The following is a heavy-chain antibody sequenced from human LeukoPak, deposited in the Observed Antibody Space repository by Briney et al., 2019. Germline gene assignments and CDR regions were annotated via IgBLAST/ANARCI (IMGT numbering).Heavy chain of an antibody. J-gene: IGHJ4*02. CDR1: GFTFDDYA. CDR2: ISWNSGSI. CDR3: AKDILRFGELFLFDY. V-gene: IGHV3-9*01. D-gene: IGHD3-10*01. Sequence: GRSLRLSCAASGFTFDDYAMHWVRQAPGKGLEWDSGISWNSGSIGYADSVKGRFTISRDNAKNSLYLQMNSLRAEDTALYYCAKDILRFGELFLFDYWGQGTLVTVSS.